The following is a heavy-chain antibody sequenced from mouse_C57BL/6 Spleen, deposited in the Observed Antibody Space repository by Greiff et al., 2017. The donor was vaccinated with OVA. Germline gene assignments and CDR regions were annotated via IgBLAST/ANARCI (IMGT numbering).Heavy chain of an antibody. D-gene: IGHD1-1*01. CDR2: IDPSDSYT. V-gene: IGHV1-69*01. Sequence: VQLQQPGAELVMPGASVKLSCKASGYTFTSHWMHWVKQRPGQGLEWIGEIDPSDSYTNYNQKFKGKSTLTVDKSSSTAYMQLSSLTSEDSAVYYCARPVVGYYYAMDYWGQGTSVTVSS. CDR1: GYTFTSHW. CDR3: ARPVVGYYYAMDY. J-gene: IGHJ4*01.